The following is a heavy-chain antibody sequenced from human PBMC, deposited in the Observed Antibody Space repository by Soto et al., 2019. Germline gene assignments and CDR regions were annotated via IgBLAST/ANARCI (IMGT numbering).Heavy chain of an antibody. D-gene: IGHD3-9*01. CDR3: ARDLVIRGSRYYCGMDV. CDR1: GGSFSGYY. Sequence: QVQLQQWGAGLLKPSETLSLTCAVYGGSFSGYYWSWIRQPPGKGLEWIGEINHSGSTNYNPSLKSRVTISVDTSKNQFSRKLGSVTAADTAVYYCARDLVIRGSRYYCGMDVWGQGTTVPVSS. J-gene: IGHJ6*02. V-gene: IGHV4-34*01. CDR2: INHSGST.